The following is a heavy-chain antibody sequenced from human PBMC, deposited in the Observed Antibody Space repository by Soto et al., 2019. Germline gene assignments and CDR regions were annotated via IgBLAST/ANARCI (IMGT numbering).Heavy chain of an antibody. D-gene: IGHD6-19*01. V-gene: IGHV3-74*01. Sequence: GGSLRLSCAASGFTFSNHRMHWVRQAPGKGLVWVSLISSDGSTTNYADSVKGRFTISRDNAENSVYLQMSSLRGEDTAMYYCARYSGWYSYNWFDPWGQGTLVTVSS. CDR1: GFTFSNHR. CDR3: ARYSGWYSYNWFDP. CDR2: ISSDGSTT. J-gene: IGHJ5*02.